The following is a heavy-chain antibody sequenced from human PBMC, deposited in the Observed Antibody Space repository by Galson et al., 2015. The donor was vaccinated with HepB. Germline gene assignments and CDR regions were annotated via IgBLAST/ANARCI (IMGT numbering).Heavy chain of an antibody. CDR3: ARNPSSDYYIDY. CDR1: GFIFSGYT. V-gene: IGHV3-21*06. CDR2: IIGISNVT. Sequence: SLRLSCAGSGFIFSGYTINWVRQAPGGGLEWVSSIIGISNVTYYADSVKGRLTITRDNVRNSVYLQLKSLRGEDTAIYYCARNPSSDYYIDYWGQGARVTVSS. D-gene: IGHD6-19*01. J-gene: IGHJ4*02.